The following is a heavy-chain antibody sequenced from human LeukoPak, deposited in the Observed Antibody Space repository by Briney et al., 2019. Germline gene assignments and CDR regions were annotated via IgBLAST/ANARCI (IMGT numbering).Heavy chain of an antibody. CDR1: GYAFTSYG. Sequence: GASVKVSCKASGYAFTSYGSSWVRQAPGQGLEWMGWISAYNGNTHYAQKLQGRVNMTTDTSTSTAYMDLRSLRSDDTAVYYCARDQFYRPYRGEAISFDYWGQGTLVTVSS. V-gene: IGHV1-18*01. CDR3: ARDQFYRPYRGEAISFDY. J-gene: IGHJ4*02. CDR2: ISAYNGNT. D-gene: IGHD3-10*01.